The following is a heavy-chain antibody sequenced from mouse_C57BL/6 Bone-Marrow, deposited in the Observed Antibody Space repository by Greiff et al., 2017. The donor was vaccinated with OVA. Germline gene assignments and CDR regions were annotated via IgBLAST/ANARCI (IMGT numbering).Heavy chain of an antibody. Sequence: QVQLKQPGAELVRPGSSVKLSCKASGYTFTSYWMDWVKQRPGQGLEWIGNIYPSDSETHYNQKFKDKATLTVDKSSSTAYMQLSSLTSEDSAVYYCAIWGYDYDRFAYWGQGTLVTVSA. CDR3: AIWGYDYDRFAY. J-gene: IGHJ3*01. CDR1: GYTFTSYW. CDR2: IYPSDSET. V-gene: IGHV1-61*01. D-gene: IGHD2-4*01.